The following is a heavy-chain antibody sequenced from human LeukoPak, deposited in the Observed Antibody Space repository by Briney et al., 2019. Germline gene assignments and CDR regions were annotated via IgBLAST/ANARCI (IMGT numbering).Heavy chain of an antibody. V-gene: IGHV3-23*01. CDR1: GFTFSIYA. CDR2: IGGRTDTT. Sequence: GGSLRLSCAASGFTFSIYAMSWVRQAPGKGPGWVSAIGGRTDTTYYADSVKGRFTISRDNSKNTLFLQMNSLRAEDTAVYYCATEGGPPIERYWGQGTLVTVSS. CDR3: ATEGGPPIERY. J-gene: IGHJ4*02. D-gene: IGHD2-15*01.